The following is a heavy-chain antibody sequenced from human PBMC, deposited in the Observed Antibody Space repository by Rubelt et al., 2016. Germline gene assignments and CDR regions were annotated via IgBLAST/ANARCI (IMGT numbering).Heavy chain of an antibody. CDR1: GGSFSGYY. CDR2: INHSGST. CDR3: AREVKDCSITNCHFDL. V-gene: IGHV4-34*02. J-gene: IGHJ5*02. D-gene: IGHD2-2*01. Sequence: QVQLQQWGAGLLKPSETLSLTCAVYGGSFSGYYWSWIRQTPGKGLDWIGEINHSGSTNYNPSLKSRVTISVDTSKNQFSRKLSSVTAADTAVYYCAREVKDCSITNCHFDLWGQGTLVTVSS.